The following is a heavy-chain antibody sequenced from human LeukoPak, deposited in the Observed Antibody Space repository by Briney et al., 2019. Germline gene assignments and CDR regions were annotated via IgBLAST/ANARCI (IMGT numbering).Heavy chain of an antibody. CDR2: ISYDGSNT. CDR3: AKRRSRNMITFGGVENWFDP. D-gene: IGHD3-16*01. V-gene: IGHV3-30*18. Sequence: GGSLRLSCGASGFTFSSYDMHWVRQAPGKGLEWVAVISYDGSNTYYADSVKGRFTISRDNSKNTLYLQMNSLTAEDTVVYYCAKRRSRNMITFGGVENWFDPWGQGTLVTVSS. J-gene: IGHJ5*02. CDR1: GFTFSSYD.